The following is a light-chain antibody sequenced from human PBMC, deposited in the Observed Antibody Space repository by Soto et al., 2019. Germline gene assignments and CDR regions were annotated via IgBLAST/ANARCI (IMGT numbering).Light chain of an antibody. CDR1: QSVSIN. J-gene: IGKJ1*01. V-gene: IGKV3D-15*01. CDR2: DAT. Sequence: EIVLTHSPATLSLSPGGRATLSCRASQSVSINLAWYHHKPGQAPMLLFYDATNAATGIPARFSGRCSGTDFTLTISSLHADDFATYCCQHYNTYRTFGQGTKVDIK. CDR3: QHYNTYRT.